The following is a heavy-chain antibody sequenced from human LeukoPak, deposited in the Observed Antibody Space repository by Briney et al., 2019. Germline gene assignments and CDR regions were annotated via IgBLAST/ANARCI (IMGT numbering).Heavy chain of an antibody. D-gene: IGHD1-26*01. CDR2: IDIGGGTT. Sequence: GGSLRLSCAASGFTVSTYAMSWVRQAPGMGLQLVSAIDIGGGTTYSADSVKGRFTISRDNSKNTLYLQMDSLRAEDTAVYFCAKDYRGSITDWGQGTLVTVSS. CDR1: GFTVSTYA. J-gene: IGHJ4*02. V-gene: IGHV3-23*01. CDR3: AKDYRGSITD.